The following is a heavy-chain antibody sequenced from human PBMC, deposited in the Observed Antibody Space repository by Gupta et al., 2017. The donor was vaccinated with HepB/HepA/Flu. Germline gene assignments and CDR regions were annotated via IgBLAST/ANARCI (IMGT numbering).Heavy chain of an antibody. Sequence: QLLESGGGLVQPGGSLRLSCAASGFTFSSNALSWDRQAPGKGLEWVSSISVGGATTYNADSVKGRFTISRDNSKNTLYLQMSSLRAEDTAVYYCAKNQGNYYQYGMDVWGQGTTVTVSS. CDR3: AKNQGNYYQYGMDV. CDR2: ISVGGATT. CDR1: GFTFSSNA. V-gene: IGHV3-23*01. J-gene: IGHJ6*02.